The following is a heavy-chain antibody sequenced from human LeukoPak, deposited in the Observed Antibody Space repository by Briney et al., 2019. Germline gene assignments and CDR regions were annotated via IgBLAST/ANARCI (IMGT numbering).Heavy chain of an antibody. V-gene: IGHV4-31*03. D-gene: IGHD3-3*01. CDR2: IYYSGST. J-gene: IGHJ4*02. CDR1: GGSISSGGYY. Sequence: SETLSLTCTVSGGSISSGGYYWSWIRQHPGKGLEWIGYIYYSGSTYYNPSLKSRVTISVDTSKNQFSLKLSSVTAADTAVYYCARGSYADYDFWSGYFNWGQGTPVTVSS. CDR3: ARGSYADYDFWSGYFN.